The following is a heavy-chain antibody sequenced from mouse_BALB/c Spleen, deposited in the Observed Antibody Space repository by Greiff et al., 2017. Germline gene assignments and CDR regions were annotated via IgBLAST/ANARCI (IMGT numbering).Heavy chain of an antibody. J-gene: IGHJ3*01. CDR2: IWGDGST. V-gene: IGHV2-6-7*01. CDR3: ARIYYGNALWFAY. Sequence: VQGVESGPGLVAPSQSLSITCTVSGFSLTGYGVNWVRQPPGKGLEWLGMIWGDGSTDYNSALKSRLSISKDNSKSQVFLKMNSLQTDDTARYYCARIYYGNALWFAYWGQGTLVTVSA. D-gene: IGHD2-1*01. CDR1: GFSLTGYG.